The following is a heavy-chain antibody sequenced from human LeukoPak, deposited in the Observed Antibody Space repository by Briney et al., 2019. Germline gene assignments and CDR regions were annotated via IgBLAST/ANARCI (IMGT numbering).Heavy chain of an antibody. CDR3: ARRVGQRTTVHY. V-gene: IGHV4-34*01. CDR2: INHTGST. J-gene: IGHJ4*02. Sequence: SETLSLTCAVYDESFSGFYWSWIRQSPEKGLEWIGEINHTGSTNCNPSLKNRVTISVDTSKNQFSLKVSSVTAADTAVYYCARRVGQRTTVHYWGQGTLVTVSS. CDR1: DESFSGFY. D-gene: IGHD4-11*01.